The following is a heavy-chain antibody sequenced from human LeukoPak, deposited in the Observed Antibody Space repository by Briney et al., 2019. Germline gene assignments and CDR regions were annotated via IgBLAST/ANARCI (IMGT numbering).Heavy chain of an antibody. CDR2: ISSSGSTI. D-gene: IGHD5-24*01. CDR3: AREGGGYNNRGFDY. J-gene: IGHJ4*02. Sequence: GGSLRLSCAASGFTFSSYEMHWVRQAPGKGLEWVSYISSSGSTIYYADSVKGRFTISRDNAKNSLSLQMNSLRAEDTAVYYCAREGGGYNNRGFDYWGQGTLVTVSS. CDR1: GFTFSSYE. V-gene: IGHV3-48*03.